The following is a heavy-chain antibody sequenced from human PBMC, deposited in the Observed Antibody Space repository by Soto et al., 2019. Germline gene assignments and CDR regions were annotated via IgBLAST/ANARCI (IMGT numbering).Heavy chain of an antibody. Sequence: QPRGSLRLSGAASVFTFSSYGMHWVRQAPGKGLEWVAVISYDGSNKYYADSVKGRFTISRDNSKNTLYLQMNSLRAEDTAVYYCAKPLGGIAVAGTDYWGQGTLVTVSS. CDR2: ISYDGSNK. CDR3: AKPLGGIAVAGTDY. V-gene: IGHV3-30*18. CDR1: VFTFSSYG. J-gene: IGHJ4*02. D-gene: IGHD6-19*01.